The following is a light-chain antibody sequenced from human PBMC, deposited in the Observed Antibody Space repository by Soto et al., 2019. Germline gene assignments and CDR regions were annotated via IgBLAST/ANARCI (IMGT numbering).Light chain of an antibody. J-gene: IGLJ2*01. CDR2: LNIDGSH. V-gene: IGLV4-69*02. Sequence: QPVLTQSPSASASLGASVKLTCTLSSGHSTYAIAWHQQQPEKGPRYLMKLNIDGSHSKGDGIPDRFSGSSSGAERYLTISSLQSEDEADYYCQTWGTGIVVFGGGTKLTVL. CDR1: SGHSTYA. CDR3: QTWGTGIVV.